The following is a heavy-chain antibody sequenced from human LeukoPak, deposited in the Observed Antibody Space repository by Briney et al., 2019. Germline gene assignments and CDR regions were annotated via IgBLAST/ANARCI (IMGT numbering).Heavy chain of an antibody. J-gene: IGHJ4*02. CDR3: AKDIGWCSSTSCYEGFDY. CDR1: GFTFSSYW. V-gene: IGHV3-7*03. D-gene: IGHD2-2*03. CDR2: IKQDGSEK. Sequence: PGGSLRLSCAASGFTFSSYWMSWVRQAPGKGLEWVANIKQDGSEKYYVDSVKGRFTISRDNAKNSLYLQMNSLRAEDTALYYCAKDIGWCSSTSCYEGFDYWGQGTLVTVSS.